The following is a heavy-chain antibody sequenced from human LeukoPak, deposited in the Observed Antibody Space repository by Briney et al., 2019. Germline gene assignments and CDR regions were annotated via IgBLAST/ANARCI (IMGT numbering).Heavy chain of an antibody. CDR3: AKGGFGRPFDY. Sequence: GGSLRLSCASSGFTFSNYAMNWVREAPGKELEWVSVISGSGGSTYYVDSVQGRFTISRDNSKNTLFLQMDSLRAEDTAVYYCAKGGFGRPFDYWGQGTLVTVSS. J-gene: IGHJ4*02. CDR1: GFTFSNYA. V-gene: IGHV3-23*01. D-gene: IGHD3-10*01. CDR2: ISGSGGST.